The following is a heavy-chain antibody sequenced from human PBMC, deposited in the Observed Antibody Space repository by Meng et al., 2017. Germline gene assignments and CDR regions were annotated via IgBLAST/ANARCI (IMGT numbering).Heavy chain of an antibody. CDR1: GCTVSSYY. V-gene: IGHV3-66*02. CDR3: ARDRSMGGASDDY. CDR2: IYNGGST. D-gene: IGHD5-18*01. Sequence: EVQFVESGGGLVQPGGSLRLSCEASGCTVSSYYMSWVRQAPGKGLEWVSVIYNGGSTYYADSVKGRFTITRDNSKNTLYLQMNSLRAEDTAVYYCARDRSMGGASDDYWGQGTLVTVSS. J-gene: IGHJ4*02.